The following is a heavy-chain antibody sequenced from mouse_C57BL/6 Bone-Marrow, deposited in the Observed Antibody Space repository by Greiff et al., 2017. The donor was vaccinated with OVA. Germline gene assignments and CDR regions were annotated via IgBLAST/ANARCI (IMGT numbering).Heavy chain of an antibody. J-gene: IGHJ1*03. CDR3: ARDYYGSSYWWYFDV. Sequence: QVQLKQSGPELVKPGASVKISCKASGYAFSSSWMNWVKQRPGKGLEWIGRIYPGDGDTNYNGKFKGKATLTADKSSSTAYMQLSSLTSEDSAVYFCARDYYGSSYWWYFDVWGTGTTVTVSS. D-gene: IGHD1-1*01. V-gene: IGHV1-82*01. CDR1: GYAFSSSW. CDR2: IYPGDGDT.